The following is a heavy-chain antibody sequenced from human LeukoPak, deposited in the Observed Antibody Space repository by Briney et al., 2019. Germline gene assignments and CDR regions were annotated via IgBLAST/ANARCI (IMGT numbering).Heavy chain of an antibody. CDR2: VSYDGTKI. J-gene: IGHJ4*02. D-gene: IGHD5-18*01. V-gene: IGHV3-30-3*01. CDR1: GFTFSSYS. CDR3: ARDRIQIWSYVGTFDS. Sequence: GGSLRLSCAASGFTFSSYSMHWVRQAPGKGLEWVAVVSYDGTKISYGGSVKGRFTMSRDISKNTLSLQMNSLRPEDTAVYYRARDRIQIWSYVGTFDSWGQGTLVTVSS.